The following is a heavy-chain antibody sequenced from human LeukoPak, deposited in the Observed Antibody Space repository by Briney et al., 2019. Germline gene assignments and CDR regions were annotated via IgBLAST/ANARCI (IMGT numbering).Heavy chain of an antibody. CDR2: IRYDGSNK. CDR3: AKDDGYSYGPNDY. V-gene: IGHV3-30*02. D-gene: IGHD5-18*01. CDR1: GFTFSGHY. J-gene: IGHJ4*02. Sequence: GGSLRLSCAASGFTFSGHYMHWVRQAPGKGLEWVAFIRYDGSNKYYADSVKGRFTISRDNSKNTLYLQMNSLRAEDTAVYYCAKDDGYSYGPNDYWGQGTLVTVSS.